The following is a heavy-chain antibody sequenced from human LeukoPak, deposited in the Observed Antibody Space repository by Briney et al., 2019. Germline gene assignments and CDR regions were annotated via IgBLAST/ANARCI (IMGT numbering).Heavy chain of an antibody. D-gene: IGHD2-21*02. CDR2: IYSGGNT. J-gene: IGHJ4*02. CDR1: GFSFSSCA. V-gene: IGHV3-53*01. Sequence: GGSLRLSCAASGFSFSSCAMSWVRQAPGKGLEWVSIIYSGGNTYYADSVKGRFTISRDNSKNTLYLQMNRLRPEDTAVYYCARGTVTAPDYWGQGTLVTVSS. CDR3: ARGTVTAPDY.